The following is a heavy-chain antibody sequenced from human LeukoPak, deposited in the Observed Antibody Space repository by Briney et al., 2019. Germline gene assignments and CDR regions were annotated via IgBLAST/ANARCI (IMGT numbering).Heavy chain of an antibody. V-gene: IGHV1-2*02. J-gene: IGHJ6*02. CDR3: ARGGDWAPYGMDV. D-gene: IGHD3-10*01. CDR2: INPTSGGT. Sequence: ASVKVSCKASGYTFTGYYMHWVRQAPGQGLAWMGWINPTSGGTNYAQKFQGRVTMTRDTSISTAYMELSRLRSDDTAVYYCARGGDWAPYGMDVWGQGTTVTVSS. CDR1: GYTFTGYY.